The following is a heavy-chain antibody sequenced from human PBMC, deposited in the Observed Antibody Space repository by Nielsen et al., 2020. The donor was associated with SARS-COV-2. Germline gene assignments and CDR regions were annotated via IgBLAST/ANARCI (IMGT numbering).Heavy chain of an antibody. CDR3: ARGGQLGIWSRVADGFDY. CDR2: LNPNSGGT. J-gene: IGHJ4*02. CDR1: GYTFTGYY. V-gene: IGHV1-2*04. D-gene: IGHD7-27*01. Sequence: ASVKVSCQASGYTFTGYYMHWVRQAPGQGLEWMGWLNPNSGGTNYEQKFQGWVTMTRDTSISTAYMELSRLRSDDTAVYYCARGGQLGIWSRVADGFDYWGQGTLVTVSS.